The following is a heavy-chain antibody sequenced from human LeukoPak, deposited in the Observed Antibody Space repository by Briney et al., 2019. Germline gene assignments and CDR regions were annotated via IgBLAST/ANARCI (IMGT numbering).Heavy chain of an antibody. J-gene: IGHJ4*02. Sequence: SVKVSCKASGGTFSSYAISWVRQAPGQGLEWMGGIIPIFGTANYAQKFQGRVTITADESTSTAYMELSSLRSEDTAVYYCASTPSPIVVVPEYYFDYWGQGTLVTVSS. CDR1: GGTFSSYA. CDR3: ASTPSPIVVVPEYYFDY. CDR2: IIPIFGTA. V-gene: IGHV1-69*01. D-gene: IGHD2-2*01.